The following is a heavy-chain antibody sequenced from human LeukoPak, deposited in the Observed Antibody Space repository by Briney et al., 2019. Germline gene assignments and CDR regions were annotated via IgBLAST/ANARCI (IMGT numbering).Heavy chain of an antibody. CDR2: ISSSSYI. CDR3: ARGIVVVPAALHDDAFDI. CDR1: GFTFSSYS. D-gene: IGHD2-2*01. V-gene: IGHV3-21*01. Sequence: GGSLRLSCAASGFTFSSYSMNWVRQAPGKGLEWVSSISSSSYIYYADSVKGRFTISRDNAKNSLYLQMNSLRAEDTAVYYCARGIVVVPAALHDDAFDIWGQGTMVTVSS. J-gene: IGHJ3*02.